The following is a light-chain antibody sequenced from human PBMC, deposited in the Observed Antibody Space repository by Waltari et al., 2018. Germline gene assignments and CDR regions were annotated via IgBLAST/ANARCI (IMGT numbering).Light chain of an antibody. CDR1: QSLLYSNGYNY. J-gene: IGKJ2*01. CDR2: LGS. Sequence: DIVMTQSPLSLPVTPGEPASISCRSSQSLLYSNGYNYLDWYVQKPGQSPQLLIHLGSHRASGVPDRFSGSGSGTDFTLKIGRVEAEDVGVYYCMQALQTPRYTFGQGTKLEI. CDR3: MQALQTPRYT. V-gene: IGKV2-28*01.